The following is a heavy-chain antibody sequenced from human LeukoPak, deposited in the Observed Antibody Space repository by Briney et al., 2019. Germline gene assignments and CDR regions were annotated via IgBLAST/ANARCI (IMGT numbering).Heavy chain of an antibody. V-gene: IGHV3-15*01. J-gene: IGHJ5*02. CDR1: GFTFSNAW. CDR3: AFYYYGTRRFDP. Sequence: GGSLRLSCAASGFTFSNAWMSWVRQAPGKGLEWLGRIKSKTDGGTTDYAAPVKGRFTISRDDSKNTLYLQMNSLKTEDTAVYYCAFYYYGTRRFDPWGQGTLVTVSS. D-gene: IGHD3-10*01. CDR2: IKSKTDGGTT.